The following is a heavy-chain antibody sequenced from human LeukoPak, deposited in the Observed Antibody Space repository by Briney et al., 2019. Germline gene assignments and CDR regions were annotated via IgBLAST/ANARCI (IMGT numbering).Heavy chain of an antibody. CDR2: IIPIFGTA. J-gene: IGHJ6*03. Sequence: GASVKVSCKASGYTFTSYGISWVRQAPGQGLEWMGGIIPIFGTANYAQKFQGRVTITADESTSTAYMELSSLRSEDTAVYYCARVGNYGGRRVYYYYYMDVWGKGTTVTVSS. D-gene: IGHD4-23*01. V-gene: IGHV1-69*13. CDR3: ARVGNYGGRRVYYYYYMDV. CDR1: GYTFTSYG.